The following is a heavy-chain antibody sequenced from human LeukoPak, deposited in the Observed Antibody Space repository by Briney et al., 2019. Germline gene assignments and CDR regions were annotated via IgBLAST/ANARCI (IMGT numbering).Heavy chain of an antibody. J-gene: IGHJ4*02. CDR2: ISSSGSTI. CDR1: GFTLSGFA. V-gene: IGHV3-48*04. CDR3: ASDSNYGFFGY. Sequence: GGSLRLSCAASGFTLSGFAMHWVRQAPGKGLEWVSYISSSGSTIYYADSVKGRFTISRDNAKNSLYLQMNSLRAEDTAVYYCASDSNYGFFGYWGQGTLVTVSS. D-gene: IGHD4-11*01.